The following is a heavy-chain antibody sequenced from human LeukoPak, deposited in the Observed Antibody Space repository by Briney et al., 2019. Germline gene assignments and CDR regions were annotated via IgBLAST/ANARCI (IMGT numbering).Heavy chain of an antibody. V-gene: IGHV3-23*01. Sequence: GGSLRLYCAASGFTFNNYAMTWVRQAPRRGLEWVSSITGSGIDTYYAGSVQGRFTISRDNSQDTLYLQMNSLRAEDTAVYYCAFSREGELAVYLDWWGQGTPVTVSS. CDR2: ITGSGIDT. CDR1: GFTFNNYA. J-gene: IGHJ4*02. CDR3: AFSREGELAVYLDW. D-gene: IGHD1-1*01.